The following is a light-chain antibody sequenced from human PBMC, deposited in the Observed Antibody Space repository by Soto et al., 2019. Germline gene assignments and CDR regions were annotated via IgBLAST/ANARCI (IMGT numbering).Light chain of an antibody. CDR1: QSVGSH. CDR2: DAS. J-gene: IGKJ4*01. CDR3: QQRSNWPPVT. Sequence: EVVLTQSPATLSLSPGERATLSCRASQSVGSHLNWYRQKPGQAPRLLIYDASERATGIPARFSGSGSGTDFTLTISSLEPEDFVVYYCQQRSNWPPVTFGGGTKVEFK. V-gene: IGKV3-11*01.